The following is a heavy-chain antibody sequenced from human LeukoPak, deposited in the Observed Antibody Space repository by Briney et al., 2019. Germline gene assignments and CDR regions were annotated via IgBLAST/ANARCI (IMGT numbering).Heavy chain of an antibody. J-gene: IGHJ4*02. CDR2: ISSSGI. D-gene: IGHD5-18*01. CDR1: GFTFSDNY. V-gene: IGHV3-11*01. CDR3: ANSKGEYSYGHPYYFDY. Sequence: GGSLRLSCAASGFTFSDNYMSWIRQAPGKGLEWVSYISSSGIYYADSVKGRFTISRDNAKNSLYLQMNSLRAEDTAVYYCANSKGEYSYGHPYYFDYWGQGTLVTVSS.